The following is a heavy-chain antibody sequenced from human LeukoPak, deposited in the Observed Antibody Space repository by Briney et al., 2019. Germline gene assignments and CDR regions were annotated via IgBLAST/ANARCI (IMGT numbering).Heavy chain of an antibody. V-gene: IGHV1-69*13. J-gene: IGHJ3*02. Sequence: GASVKVSCKASGGTFSSYAISWVRQAPGQGLEWMGGIIPIFGTANYAQKFQGRVTITADESTSTAYMELSSLRSEDTAVYYCARDLERRMIVAFDIWGQGTMVTVSS. D-gene: IGHD1-1*01. CDR3: ARDLERRMIVAFDI. CDR2: IIPIFGTA. CDR1: GGTFSSYA.